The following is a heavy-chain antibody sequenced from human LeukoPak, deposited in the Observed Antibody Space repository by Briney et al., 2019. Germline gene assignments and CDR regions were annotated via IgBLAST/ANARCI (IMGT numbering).Heavy chain of an antibody. CDR3: AGSSSAYYYEFDY. J-gene: IGHJ4*02. CDR1: GFTFSSYS. V-gene: IGHV3-23*01. Sequence: GGSLRLSCAASGFTFSSYSMNWVRQAPGKGLEWVSAISASGGSTHYADSVKDRFTISRDNSKNMVYLQMNSLRAEDTAVYYCAGSSSAYYYEFDYWGQGTLVIVSS. D-gene: IGHD3-22*01. CDR2: ISASGGST.